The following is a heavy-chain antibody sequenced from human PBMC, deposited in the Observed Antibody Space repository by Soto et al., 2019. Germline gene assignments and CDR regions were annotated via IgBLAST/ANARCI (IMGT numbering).Heavy chain of an antibody. CDR1: GGTFSSYT. D-gene: IGHD5-18*01. CDR3: ERGGYSYGSEDY. V-gene: IGHV1-69*02. J-gene: IGHJ4*02. Sequence: QVQLVQSGAEVKKPGSSVKVSCKASGGTFSSYTISWVRQAPGQGLEWMGRIIPILGIANYAQKFQGRVTLTADKSTSTAYMELSSLRSEDTAVYYCERGGYSYGSEDYWGQGTLVTVSS. CDR2: IIPILGIA.